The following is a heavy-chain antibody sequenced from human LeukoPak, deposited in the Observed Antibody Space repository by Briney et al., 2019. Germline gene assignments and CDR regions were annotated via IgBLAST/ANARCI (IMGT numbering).Heavy chain of an antibody. CDR3: ARGIKSRMVAYGRYFDY. CDR1: GGSFSGYY. CDR2: INHSGST. V-gene: IGHV4-34*01. D-gene: IGHD5-12*01. J-gene: IGHJ4*02. Sequence: SETLSLTCAVYGGSFSGYYWSWIRQPPGKGLEWLGEINHSGSTNYNPSLKSRVTISVDTSKNQFSLKLSSVTAADTAVYYCARGIKSRMVAYGRYFDYWGQGTLVTVSS.